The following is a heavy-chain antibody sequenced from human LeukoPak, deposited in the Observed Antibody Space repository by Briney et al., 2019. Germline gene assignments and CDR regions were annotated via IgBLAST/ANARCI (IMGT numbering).Heavy chain of an antibody. CDR2: ISGSSGNT. Sequence: GGSLRLSSAVSGFTFSSYAMSWVRQAPGKGLEWVSTISGSSGNTYYADSVKGRFTISRDNSKNTLYLQINSLRAEDTAVYYCAKDAPYYYDSSGYGGAFDIWGQGTMVTVSS. CDR1: GFTFSSYA. CDR3: AKDAPYYYDSSGYGGAFDI. J-gene: IGHJ3*02. D-gene: IGHD3-22*01. V-gene: IGHV3-23*01.